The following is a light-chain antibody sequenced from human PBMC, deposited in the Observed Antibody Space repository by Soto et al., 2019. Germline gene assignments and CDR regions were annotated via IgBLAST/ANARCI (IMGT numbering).Light chain of an antibody. CDR3: QQYDDSARYT. V-gene: IGKV3-20*01. Sequence: EIVVTQSPATLSVSPGERATLSCRASQSVSNNYLAWYQQKPGQAPRLLIYATSTRATGIPDRFSGSGSGTDFTLTINRLEPEDFAVYYCQQYDDSARYTFGQGTKVDIK. J-gene: IGKJ2*01. CDR1: QSVSNNY. CDR2: ATS.